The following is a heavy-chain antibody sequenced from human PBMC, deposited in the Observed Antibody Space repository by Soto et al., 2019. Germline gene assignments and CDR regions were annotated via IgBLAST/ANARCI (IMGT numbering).Heavy chain of an antibody. V-gene: IGHV4-4*07. CDR3: AREDTMIVVVRSFDI. Sequence: QVQLQESGPGLVKPSETLSLTCTVSGGSISSYYWSWIRQPAGKGLEWIGRIYTSGSTNYNPSLKSRVTMSVDTSKHQFSLRLSSVTAADTAVYYCAREDTMIVVVRSFDIWGQGTMVTVSS. J-gene: IGHJ3*02. CDR1: GGSISSYY. D-gene: IGHD3-22*01. CDR2: IYTSGST.